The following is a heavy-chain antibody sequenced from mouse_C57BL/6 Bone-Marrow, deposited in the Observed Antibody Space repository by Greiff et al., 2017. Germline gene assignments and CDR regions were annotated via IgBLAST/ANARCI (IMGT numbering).Heavy chain of an antibody. D-gene: IGHD1-1*01. J-gene: IGHJ2*01. V-gene: IGHV5-12*01. CDR3: ARQSIYYYGSSLDY. CDR2: ISNGGGST. Sequence: EVHLVESGGGLVQPGGSLKLSCAASGFTFSDYYMYWVRQTPEKRLEWVAYISNGGGSTYYPDTVKGRFTISRDNAKNTLYLQMSRLKSEDTAMYYCARQSIYYYGSSLDYWGQGTTLTVSS. CDR1: GFTFSDYY.